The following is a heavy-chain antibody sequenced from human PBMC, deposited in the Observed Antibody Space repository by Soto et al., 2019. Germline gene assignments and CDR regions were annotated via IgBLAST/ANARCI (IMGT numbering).Heavy chain of an antibody. Sequence: SVKVACKASGGTFSSYAISWVRQAPGQGLEWMGGVIPIFGTANYAQKFQGRVTITADESTSTAYMELSSLRSEDTAVYYCARKNPYYYDSSGYYYYYGMDVWGQGTTVTVSS. V-gene: IGHV1-69*13. CDR1: GGTFSSYA. CDR3: ARKNPYYYDSSGYYYYYGMDV. D-gene: IGHD3-22*01. CDR2: VIPIFGTA. J-gene: IGHJ6*02.